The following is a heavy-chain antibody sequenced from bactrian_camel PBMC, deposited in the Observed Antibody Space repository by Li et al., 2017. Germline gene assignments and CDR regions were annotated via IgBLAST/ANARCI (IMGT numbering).Heavy chain of an antibody. J-gene: IGHJ4*01. CDR3: VSTASAD. CDR1: GFTSNRCD. D-gene: IGHD1*01. CDR2: IYSDGTNT. Sequence: VQLVESGGCSVQAGGSLRLSCTAPGFTSNRCDTDWYRQAPGKGLEWVSNIYSDGTNTDYADSVKGRFTISRDNAKNTVYLEMNSLNPEDTAVYYCVSTASADWGQGTQVTVS. V-gene: IGHV3-2*01.